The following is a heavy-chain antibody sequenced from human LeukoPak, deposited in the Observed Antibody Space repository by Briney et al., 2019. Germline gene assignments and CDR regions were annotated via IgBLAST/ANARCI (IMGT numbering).Heavy chain of an antibody. CDR3: AKAVVIVPTAIPFDY. CDR2: ISGRGANT. J-gene: IGHJ4*02. CDR1: GFSFSNYA. V-gene: IGHV3-23*01. Sequence: GGSLRLSCAASGFSFSNYAMSWVRQAPGKGLEWVSAISGRGANTYYADSVKGRFTISRDNSKNTLYMQMNSLRAEDTAVYYCAKAVVIVPTAIPFDYWGQGTLVTVSS. D-gene: IGHD2-2*01.